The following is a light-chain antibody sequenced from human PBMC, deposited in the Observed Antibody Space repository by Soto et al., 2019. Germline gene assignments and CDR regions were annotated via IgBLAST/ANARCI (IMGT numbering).Light chain of an antibody. CDR3: QRHNYPLT. CDR2: GAS. Sequence: IVMTQSPVALSVSPGERATLSCRASQSVGSNLVWYQKKPVQAPRLLIYGASTRATGVPARLSGSSCAKVFPTTISIQHSEYFADYWCQRHNYPLTFGQGTRLEIK. CDR1: QSVGSN. V-gene: IGKV3D-15*01. J-gene: IGKJ5*01.